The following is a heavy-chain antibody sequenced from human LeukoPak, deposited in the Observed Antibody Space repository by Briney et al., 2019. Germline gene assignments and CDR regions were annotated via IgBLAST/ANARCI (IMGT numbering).Heavy chain of an antibody. Sequence: GGSLRLSCAASGFIVSDNYMTWVRQAPGKGLEWVSILDSGDKTYYADSVKGRFIISRDNSKNTLYLQMNSLRAEDTAVYYCARELGIGALDYWGQGTLVTVSS. CDR3: ARELGIGALDY. J-gene: IGHJ4*02. V-gene: IGHV3-66*01. D-gene: IGHD7-27*01. CDR1: GFIVSDNY. CDR2: LDSGDKT.